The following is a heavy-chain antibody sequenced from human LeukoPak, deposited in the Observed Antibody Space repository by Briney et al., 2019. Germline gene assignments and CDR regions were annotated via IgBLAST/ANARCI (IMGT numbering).Heavy chain of an antibody. CDR1: GFTFSSYS. CDR3: ARIEGSISATGSGY. D-gene: IGHD3-3*01. J-gene: IGHJ4*02. V-gene: IGHV3-48*04. Sequence: GGSLRLSCAASGFTFSSYSMNWVRQAPGKGLEWVSFINSRSTIIYYADSVKGRFTISRDNAKNSLYLQMNSLRAEDTAVYYCARIEGSISATGSGYWGQGTLVTVSS. CDR2: INSRSTII.